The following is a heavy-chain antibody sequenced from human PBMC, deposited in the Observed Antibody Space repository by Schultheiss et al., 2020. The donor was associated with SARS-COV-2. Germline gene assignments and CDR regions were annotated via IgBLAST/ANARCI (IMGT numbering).Heavy chain of an antibody. CDR3: ARDTTALFSGAWHAFDT. J-gene: IGHJ3*02. Sequence: GGSLRLSCAASGFTFSSYAMSWVRQAPGKGLEWISYITTSSSNIHYADSVNGRFTISRDNAKNSLYLQMNSLRDEDTAIYYCARDTTALFSGAWHAFDTWGQGTMVTVSS. CDR2: ITTSSSNI. D-gene: IGHD5-18*01. V-gene: IGHV3-48*02. CDR1: GFTFSSYA.